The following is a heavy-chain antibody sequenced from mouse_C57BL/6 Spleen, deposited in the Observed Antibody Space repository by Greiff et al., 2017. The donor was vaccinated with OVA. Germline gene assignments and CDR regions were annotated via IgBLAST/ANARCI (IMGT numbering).Heavy chain of an antibody. CDR2: IDPEDGDP. D-gene: IGHD2-1*01. J-gene: IGHJ4*01. CDR3: TTEGGYGNYEAMDY. V-gene: IGHV14-1*01. Sequence: VQLQQSGAELVRPGASVKLSCTASGFNIKDYYMHWVKQRPEQGLEWIGRIDPEDGDPAYAPKFPGKATMTADTSSNTAYLQLSSLTSEDTAVYYCTTEGGYGNYEAMDYWGQGTSVTVSS. CDR1: GFNIKDYY.